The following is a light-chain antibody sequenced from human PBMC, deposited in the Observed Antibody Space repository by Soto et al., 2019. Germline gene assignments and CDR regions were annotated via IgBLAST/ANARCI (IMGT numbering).Light chain of an antibody. CDR2: DVS. V-gene: IGLV2-14*01. J-gene: IGLJ3*02. Sequence: QLVLTQPASVSGSPGQSITISCTGTSSDVGGYNYVSWYQQHPGKAPKLMIYDVSNRPSGVSNRFSGSKSGNTASLTISGLQAEDEADYYCSSYTSSSTPLWVFGGGTKLTVL. CDR1: SSDVGGYNY. CDR3: SSYTSSSTPLWV.